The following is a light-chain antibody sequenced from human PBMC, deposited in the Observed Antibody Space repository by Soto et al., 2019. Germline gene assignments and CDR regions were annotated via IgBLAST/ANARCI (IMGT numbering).Light chain of an antibody. V-gene: IGKV3-20*01. CDR1: QSVSSSY. CDR2: GAS. CDR3: QKYSSTPPRIT. Sequence: EIVLTQSPGTLSLSPGERATLSCRASQSVSSSYLAWYQQKPGQAPRLLIYGASSRATGIPDRFSGSGSGTVFTLTISRLEPEDFAVYYCQKYSSTPPRITFGQGTRLEIK. J-gene: IGKJ5*01.